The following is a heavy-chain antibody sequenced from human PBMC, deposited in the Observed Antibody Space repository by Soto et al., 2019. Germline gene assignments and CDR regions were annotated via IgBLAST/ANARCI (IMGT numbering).Heavy chain of an antibody. V-gene: IGHV4-59*08. Sequence: SETLSLTCTVSGGSISSYYWSWIRQPPGKGLEWIGYIYYSGSTNYNPSLKSRVTISVDTSKNQFSLKLSSVTAADTAVYYCARHLKGWSLNYYYYYYMDVWGKGTTVTVSS. CDR3: ARHLKGWSLNYYYYYYMDV. D-gene: IGHD2-15*01. CDR2: IYYSGST. J-gene: IGHJ6*03. CDR1: GGSISSYY.